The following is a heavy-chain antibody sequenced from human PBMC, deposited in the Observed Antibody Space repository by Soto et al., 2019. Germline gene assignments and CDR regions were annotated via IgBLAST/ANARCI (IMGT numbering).Heavy chain of an antibody. CDR2: TYYRSKWYN. D-gene: IGHD3-3*01. V-gene: IGHV6-1*01. CDR1: RDSVSSNSAA. CDR3: ARELTCYDFWSGYHNWFVP. J-gene: IGHJ5*02. Sequence: SQTLSLTCAISRDSVSSNSAAWNWIRQSPSRGLEWLGRTYYRSKWYNDYAVSVKSRITINPDTSKNQFSLQLNSVTPEDTAVYYCARELTCYDFWSGYHNWFVPWGQGTLVTAPQ.